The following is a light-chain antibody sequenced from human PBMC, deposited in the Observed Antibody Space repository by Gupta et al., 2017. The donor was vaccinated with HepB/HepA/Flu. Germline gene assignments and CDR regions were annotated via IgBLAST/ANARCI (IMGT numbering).Light chain of an antibody. CDR1: QSVSSSY. CDR3: QQYGSSPFT. Sequence: DIVLTQSPRTLSLSPGERATLSCRASQSVSSSYLAWYQQKPGQAPRLLIYGASSRATGIPDRFSGSGFGTDFTLTISRLEPEDFVVYYCQQYGSSPFTFGPGTKVDIK. V-gene: IGKV3-20*01. CDR2: GAS. J-gene: IGKJ3*01.